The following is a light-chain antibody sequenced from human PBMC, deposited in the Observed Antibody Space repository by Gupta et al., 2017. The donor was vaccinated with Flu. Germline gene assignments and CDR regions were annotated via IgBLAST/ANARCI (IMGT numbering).Light chain of an antibody. CDR2: ENN. J-gene: IGLJ3*02. Sequence: QPVLTQPPSVSAAPGQEVIISCSGSSSNIGNNYVSWYQQLPGTAPKLLIYENNKRPSGIPDRFSGSKSGTSATLGITGLQTGDEADYHCGAWDNTFNVYVFGGGTKVTVL. CDR3: GAWDNTFNVYV. V-gene: IGLV1-51*02. CDR1: SSNIGNNY.